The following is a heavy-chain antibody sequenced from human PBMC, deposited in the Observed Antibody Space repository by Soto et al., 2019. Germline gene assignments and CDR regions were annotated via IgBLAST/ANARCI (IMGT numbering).Heavy chain of an antibody. V-gene: IGHV4-59*01. Sequence: QVQLQESGPGLVKPSETLSLTCTVSGGSISXXXXXWIRQPPGKGLEWIGYIYYSGSTNYNPSLXXXXXXXXXXXXXXXXXXXXXXXXXXXXVXXXARRWGRTFDYWGQGTLVTVSS. CDR3: ARRWGRTFDY. D-gene: IGHD3-16*01. CDR1: GGSISXXX. CDR2: IYYSGST. J-gene: IGHJ4*02.